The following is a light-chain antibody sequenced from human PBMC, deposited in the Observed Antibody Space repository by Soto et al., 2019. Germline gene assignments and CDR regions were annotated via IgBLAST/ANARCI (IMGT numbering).Light chain of an antibody. CDR2: GAS. V-gene: IGKV1-39*01. Sequence: IQLTQSPSSLSASVGDRVTVTCRASQSINIYLNWYQQKPGKAPTLLIYGASTLQSGVPSRFSGGGSRTDFTLTISSLQXEDFATYYCQQSYRSPYTFGQGTKVDIK. CDR1: QSINIY. CDR3: QQSYRSPYT. J-gene: IGKJ2*01.